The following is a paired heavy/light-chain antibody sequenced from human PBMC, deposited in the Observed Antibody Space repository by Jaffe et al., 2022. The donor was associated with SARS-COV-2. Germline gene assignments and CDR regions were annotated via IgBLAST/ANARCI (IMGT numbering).Light chain of an antibody. J-gene: IGKJ2*01. V-gene: IGKV1-33*01. CDR2: DAS. CDR3: QQYDNLPQT. CDR1: QDISNY. Sequence: DIQMTQSPSSLSASVGDRVTITCQASQDISNYLNWYQQKPGKAPKLLIYDASNLETGVPSRFSGSGSGTDFTFTISSLQPEDIATYYCQQYDNLPQTFGQGTKLEIK.
Heavy chain of an antibody. V-gene: IGHV3-11*01. CDR1: GFTFSDYY. J-gene: IGHJ4*02. CDR3: ARDHQFDYDSSGYTSILGY. D-gene: IGHD3-22*01. CDR2: ISSSGSTI. Sequence: QVQLVESGGGLVKPGGSLRLSCAASGFTFSDYYMSWIRQAPGKGLEWVSYISSSGSTIYYADSVKGRFTISRDNAKNSLYLQMNSLRAEDTAVYYCARDHQFDYDSSGYTSILGYWGQGTLVTVSS.